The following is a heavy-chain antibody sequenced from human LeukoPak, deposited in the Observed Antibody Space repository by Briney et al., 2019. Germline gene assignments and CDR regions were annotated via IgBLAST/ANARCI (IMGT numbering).Heavy chain of an antibody. Sequence: SVKVSCKASGGTFSSYAISWVRQAPGQGLEWMGGIIPIFGTANYAQKFQGRVTITADESTSTAYMELSSLRPEDTAVYYCARDQSSVDAFDIWGQGTMVTVSS. V-gene: IGHV1-69*13. CDR2: IIPIFGTA. D-gene: IGHD5/OR15-5a*01. J-gene: IGHJ3*02. CDR3: ARDQSSVDAFDI. CDR1: GGTFSSYA.